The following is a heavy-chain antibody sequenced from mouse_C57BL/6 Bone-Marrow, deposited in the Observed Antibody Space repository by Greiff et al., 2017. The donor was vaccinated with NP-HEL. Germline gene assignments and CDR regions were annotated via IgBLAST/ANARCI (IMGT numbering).Heavy chain of an antibody. CDR2: IYPSRGIT. Sequence: QVQLQQPGAELARPGASVKLSCKASGYTFTSYGISWVKQRPGQGLEWIGDIYPSRGITYYNEKFKGKATLTADKSSSTAYMELLSLTSEASAVYLCARRTTVVATKCFDFWGTGTTVTVSS. CDR3: ARRTTVVATKCFDF. D-gene: IGHD1-1*01. CDR1: GYTFTSYG. V-gene: IGHV1-81*01. J-gene: IGHJ1*03.